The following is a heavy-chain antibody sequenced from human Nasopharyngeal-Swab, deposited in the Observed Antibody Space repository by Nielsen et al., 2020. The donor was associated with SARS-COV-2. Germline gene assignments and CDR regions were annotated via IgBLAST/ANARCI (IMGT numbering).Heavy chain of an antibody. CDR3: ARLGRRYGSGWATVDY. J-gene: IGHJ4*02. Sequence: SETLSLTCTVSGGSFSSSTYYWGWIRQPPGTGLEWIGSIYYSGTTYYNPSLKSRVTISVDTSKNQFSLKVKSVTAADTAVYYCARLGRRYGSGWATVDYWGQGTLVTVSS. CDR1: GGSFSSSTYY. V-gene: IGHV4-39*01. CDR2: IYYSGTT. D-gene: IGHD6-19*01.